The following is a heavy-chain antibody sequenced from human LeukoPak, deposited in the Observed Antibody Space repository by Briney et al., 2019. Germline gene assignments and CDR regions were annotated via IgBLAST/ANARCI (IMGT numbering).Heavy chain of an antibody. Sequence: SVKVSCKASGGTFSSYAISWVRQAPGQGLEGMGGIIPIFGTANYAQKFQGRVTITADKSTSTAYMELSSLRSEDTAVYYCARGHGDPSFDYWGQGTLVTVSS. V-gene: IGHV1-69*06. D-gene: IGHD4-17*01. CDR3: ARGHGDPSFDY. CDR1: GGTFSSYA. CDR2: IIPIFGTA. J-gene: IGHJ4*02.